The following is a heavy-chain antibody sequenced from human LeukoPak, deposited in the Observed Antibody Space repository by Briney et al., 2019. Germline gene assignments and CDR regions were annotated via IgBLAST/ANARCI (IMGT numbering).Heavy chain of an antibody. CDR2: IRGDGGST. D-gene: IGHD3-22*01. J-gene: IGHJ4*02. CDR3: AKDSHLYYYDSSGYYLDY. Sequence: GRSLRLSCAASGFTFDDYAMHWVRQAPGKGLARVSLIRGDGGSTYYADSVKGLFTMSRDNSKSSLYLQMNSLRTEDTALYYCAKDSHLYYYDSSGYYLDYWGQGTLVTVSS. CDR1: GFTFDDYA. V-gene: IGHV3-43*02.